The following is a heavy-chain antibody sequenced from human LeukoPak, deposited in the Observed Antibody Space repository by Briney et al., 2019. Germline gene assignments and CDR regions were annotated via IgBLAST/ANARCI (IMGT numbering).Heavy chain of an antibody. Sequence: GGSLRLSCAASGFTFSSYAMHWVRQAPGKGLEWVAVISYDGSNKYYADSVKGRFTISRDNSKNTLYLQMNSLRAEDTAVYYCAKDRGYSYGLFDYWGQGTLVTVSS. V-gene: IGHV3-30-3*01. CDR1: GFTFSSYA. CDR3: AKDRGYSYGLFDY. J-gene: IGHJ4*02. CDR2: ISYDGSNK. D-gene: IGHD5-18*01.